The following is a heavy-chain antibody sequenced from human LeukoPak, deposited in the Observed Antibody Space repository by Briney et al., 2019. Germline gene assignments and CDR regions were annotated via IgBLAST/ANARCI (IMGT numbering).Heavy chain of an antibody. J-gene: IGHJ6*03. Sequence: SETLSLTCTVSGGSISSGGYYWSWIRQHPGKGLEWIGYIYYSGSTYYNPSLKSRVTISVDTSKNQFSLKLSSVTAADTAVYYCARGVGTIFGVVIHYYYYMDVWGKGTTVTVSS. D-gene: IGHD3-3*01. CDR1: GGSISSGGYY. V-gene: IGHV4-31*03. CDR3: ARGVGTIFGVVIHYYYYMDV. CDR2: IYYSGST.